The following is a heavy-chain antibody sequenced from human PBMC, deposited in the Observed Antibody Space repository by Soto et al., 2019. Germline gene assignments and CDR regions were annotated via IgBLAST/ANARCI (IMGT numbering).Heavy chain of an antibody. V-gene: IGHV4-34*01. CDR3: ARSGQWEYYGMDV. CDR1: GGSFSGYY. D-gene: IGHD1-26*01. Sequence: PSETLSLTCAVYGGSFSGYYWSWIRQPPGKGLEWIGEINHSGSTNYNPSLKSRVTISVGTSKNQFSLKLSSVTAADTAVYYCARSGQWEYYGMDVWGQGTTVTVS. CDR2: INHSGST. J-gene: IGHJ6*02.